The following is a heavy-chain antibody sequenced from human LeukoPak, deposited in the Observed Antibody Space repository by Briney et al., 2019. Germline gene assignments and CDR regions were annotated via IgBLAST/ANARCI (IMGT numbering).Heavy chain of an antibody. CDR2: INSDGSST. D-gene: IGHD3-22*01. CDR1: GFTFSSYW. V-gene: IGHV3-74*01. CDR3: TRLLYYYDSSVYHDYFDY. J-gene: IGHJ4*02. Sequence: PGGSLRLSCAASGFTFSSYWMHWVRQAPGKGLVWVSRINSDGSSTTYADSVKGRFTISRDNAKNTLYLQMNSLRAEDTAVYYCTRLLYYYDSSVYHDYFDYWGQGSLVTVSS.